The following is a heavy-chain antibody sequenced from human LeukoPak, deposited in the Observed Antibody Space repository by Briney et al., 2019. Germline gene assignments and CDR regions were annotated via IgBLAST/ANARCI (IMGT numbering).Heavy chain of an antibody. CDR1: GGSISSYY. CDR3: ASGSETWGLLPKFYFDY. Sequence: PSETLSLTCSVSGGSISSYYWSWIRQPPGKRLEWIGYIYYSGRTDYNPSPKSRVTISIDTSKNQFSLQLSSVTAADTAIYYCASGSETWGLLPKFYFDYWGQGTLVTVSS. D-gene: IGHD1-26*01. J-gene: IGHJ4*02. V-gene: IGHV4-59*01. CDR2: IYYSGRT.